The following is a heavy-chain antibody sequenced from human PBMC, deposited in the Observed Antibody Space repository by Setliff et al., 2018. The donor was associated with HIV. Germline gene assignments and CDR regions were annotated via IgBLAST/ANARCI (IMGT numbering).Heavy chain of an antibody. CDR2: ISSSDTTI. V-gene: IGHV3-48*01. J-gene: IGHJ6*03. CDR1: GFTFSSYS. CDR3: ARDSSRGYLDGLSLKYYYSYYIDV. D-gene: IGHD3-9*01. Sequence: GESLKISCAASGFTFSSYSMSWVRQTPGKGLEWVSYISSSDTTIYYADSLKGRFTISRDNAKNSLYLQMSSLRAEDTAVYYCARDSSRGYLDGLSLKYYYSYYIDVWGKGTTVTVSS.